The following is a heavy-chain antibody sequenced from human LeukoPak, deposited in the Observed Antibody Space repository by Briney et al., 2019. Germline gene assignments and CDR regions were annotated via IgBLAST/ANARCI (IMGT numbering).Heavy chain of an antibody. CDR2: ISYDGSNK. CDR1: GFTFSSYA. J-gene: IGHJ4*02. V-gene: IGHV3-30-3*01. CDR3: ARGGGYYDSSGYPYYFDY. Sequence: PGGSLRLSCAASGFTFSSYAMHWVRQAPGKGLEWVAVISYDGSNKYYADSVKGRFTISRDNSKNTLYLQMNSLRAEDTAVYYCARGGGYYDSSGYPYYFDYWGQGTLVTVSS. D-gene: IGHD3-22*01.